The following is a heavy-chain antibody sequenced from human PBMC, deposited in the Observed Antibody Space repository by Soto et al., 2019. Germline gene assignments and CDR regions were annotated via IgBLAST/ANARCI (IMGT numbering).Heavy chain of an antibody. D-gene: IGHD2-2*01. J-gene: IGHJ4*02. CDR1: SDSISSYY. CDR3: ARWYCSSTTCFYLGS. V-gene: IGHV4-59*01. Sequence: TSETLSLTCTVSSDSISSYYWSWIRQPPGKGLEWIGYIHNSGSSNYSPSLKSRVSISVDTSKNQFSLNLSAVTAADTAVYYCARWYCSSTTCFYLGSWGQGTLVTVSS. CDR2: IHNSGSS.